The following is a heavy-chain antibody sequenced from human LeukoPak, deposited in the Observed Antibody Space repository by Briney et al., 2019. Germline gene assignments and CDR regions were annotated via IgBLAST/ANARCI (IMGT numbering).Heavy chain of an antibody. CDR3: AKDQWGYSFYSSDY. Sequence: GGSLRLSCAASGFTFSSYAMSWVRQAPGKGLEWVSAISGSGGSTYYADSVKGRFTISRDNSKDTLYLQMNSLRAEDTAVYYCAKDQWGYSFYSSDYWGQGTLVTVSS. J-gene: IGHJ4*02. V-gene: IGHV3-23*01. CDR1: GFTFSSYA. CDR2: ISGSGGST. D-gene: IGHD1-26*01.